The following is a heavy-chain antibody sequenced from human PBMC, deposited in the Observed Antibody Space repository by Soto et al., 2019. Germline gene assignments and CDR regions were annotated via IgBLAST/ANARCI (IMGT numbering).Heavy chain of an antibody. CDR3: ASRYYGDYRSYYYGMDV. D-gene: IGHD4-17*01. CDR1: GYSFTKYW. J-gene: IGHJ6*02. CDR2: IDPSDSYT. V-gene: IGHV5-10-1*01. Sequence: GESLKISCKGSGYSFTKYWISWVRQTPGKGLEWMGRIDPSDSYTNYSPSFQGHVTISADKSISTAYLQWSSLKASDTAMYYCASRYYGDYRSYYYGMDVWGQGTTVTVS.